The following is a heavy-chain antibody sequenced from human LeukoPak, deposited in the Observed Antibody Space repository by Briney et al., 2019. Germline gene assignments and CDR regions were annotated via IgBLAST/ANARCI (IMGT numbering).Heavy chain of an antibody. CDR2: ISGSGGST. D-gene: IGHD2-2*01. Sequence: GGSLRLSCAASGFTFSSYAMSWVRQAPGKGLEWVSAISGSGGSTYYADSVKGRFTISRDNSKNTLYLQMNSLRAEDTDVYYCAKLKLQLLWSGAFDIWGQGTMVTVSS. J-gene: IGHJ3*02. CDR1: GFTFSSYA. CDR3: AKLKLQLLWSGAFDI. V-gene: IGHV3-23*01.